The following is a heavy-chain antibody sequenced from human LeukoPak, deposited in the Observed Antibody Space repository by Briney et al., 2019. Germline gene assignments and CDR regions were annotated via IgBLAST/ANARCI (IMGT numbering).Heavy chain of an antibody. J-gene: IGHJ5*02. CDR1: GFTFDDYA. CDR3: ARQLAAAGTGRWFDP. CDR2: ISSSSSTI. V-gene: IGHV3-48*01. D-gene: IGHD6-13*01. Sequence: PGRSLRLSCAASGFTFDDYAMHWVRQAPGKGLEWVSYISSSSSTIYYADSVKGRFTISRDNAKNSLYLQMNSLRAEDTAVYYCARQLAAAGTGRWFDPWGQGTLVTVSS.